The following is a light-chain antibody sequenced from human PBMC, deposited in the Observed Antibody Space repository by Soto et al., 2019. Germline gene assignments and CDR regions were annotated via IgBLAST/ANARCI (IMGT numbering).Light chain of an antibody. CDR3: LSFAGGGNPVH. CDR1: SSDVGGYNY. J-gene: IGLJ2*01. Sequence: QSALTQPPSASGSLGQSVTISCTGTSSDVGGYNYVSWHQQHPGKAPKVMIYEVTKRPPGVPDRFAGSKSGNTASLTVSGLQAEDEADYYCLSFAGGGNPVHLGGGTQLTVL. CDR2: EVT. V-gene: IGLV2-8*01.